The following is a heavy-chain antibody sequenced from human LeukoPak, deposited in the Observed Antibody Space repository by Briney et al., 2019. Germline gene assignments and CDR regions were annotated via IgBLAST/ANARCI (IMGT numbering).Heavy chain of an antibody. V-gene: IGHV3-30*03. D-gene: IGHD1/OR15-1a*01. CDR1: GFIFSSHG. J-gene: IGHJ3*02. CDR3: ARPSRGTNAFDI. Sequence: PGGSLRLSCEASGFIFSSHGMHWVRQAPGKGLEWVAVVSYDGNNEDYAESVKGRFTISRDNSKNTLYLQMNSLRAEDTAVYYCARPSRGTNAFDIWGQGAMVTVSS. CDR2: VSYDGNNE.